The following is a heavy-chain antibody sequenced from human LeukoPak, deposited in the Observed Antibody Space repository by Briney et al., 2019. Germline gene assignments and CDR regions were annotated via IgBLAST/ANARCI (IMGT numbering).Heavy chain of an antibody. Sequence: PSKTLSLTCSVSDDSISDYYWCWIRQPPGRGLEWIGYTRYGGTTSQNPSLKSRVTMSVDTSKNRLSLRLTSVTAADPAVYYCARGSGIHAWNLQHWGQGILVTVSS. CDR3: ARGSGIHAWNLQH. J-gene: IGHJ1*01. CDR2: TRYGGTT. CDR1: DDSISDYY. D-gene: IGHD1-1*01. V-gene: IGHV4-59*01.